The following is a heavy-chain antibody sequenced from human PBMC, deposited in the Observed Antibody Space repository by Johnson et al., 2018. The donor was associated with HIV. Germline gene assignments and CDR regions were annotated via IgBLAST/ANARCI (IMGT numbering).Heavy chain of an antibody. V-gene: IGHV3-30*04. Sequence: QVQLVESGGGVVQPGRSLRLSCAASGFTFSSYAMHWVRQAPGKGLEWVAVISYDGSEKYYVDSVKGRFTVARDNSENTLFLQMNSLRDEDTAVYDCAKERTAMVTPFDAWGQGTRVTVSS. D-gene: IGHD5-18*01. CDR2: ISYDGSEK. CDR3: AKERTAMVTPFDA. CDR1: GFTFSSYA. J-gene: IGHJ3*01.